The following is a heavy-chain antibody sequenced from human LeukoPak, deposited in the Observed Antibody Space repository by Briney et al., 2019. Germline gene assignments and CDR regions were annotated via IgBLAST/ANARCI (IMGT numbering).Heavy chain of an antibody. CDR1: GFTFSSYE. Sequence: GGSLRLSCAASGFTFSSYEMNWVRQAPGKGLEWVSYISSSGSTIYYADSVKGRFTISRDNAKNSLYLQMNSLRAEDTAVYYCARDLNTAMTTPGYYYYYYMDVWGKGTTVTVSS. J-gene: IGHJ6*03. V-gene: IGHV3-48*03. D-gene: IGHD5-18*01. CDR3: ARDLNTAMTTPGYYYYYYMDV. CDR2: ISSSGSTI.